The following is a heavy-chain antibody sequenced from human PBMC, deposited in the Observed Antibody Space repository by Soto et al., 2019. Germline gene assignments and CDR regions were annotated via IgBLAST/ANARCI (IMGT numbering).Heavy chain of an antibody. Sequence: EVQLVESGGGLVQPGGSLRLSCAASGLTFSSYWMHWVRQAPGKGLVWVSRINSDGGSTSYADSVKGRFTNSRDNAKNTLNLQMNSLRAEDTAVYYCALSHTVTTDYWGQGTMVTVSS. CDR1: GLTFSSYW. V-gene: IGHV3-74*01. J-gene: IGHJ4*02. D-gene: IGHD4-17*01. CDR3: ALSHTVTTDY. CDR2: INSDGGST.